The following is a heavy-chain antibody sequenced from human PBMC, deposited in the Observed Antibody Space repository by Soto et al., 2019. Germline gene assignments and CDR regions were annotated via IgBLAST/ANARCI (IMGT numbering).Heavy chain of an antibody. CDR2: ISYDGSNK. CDR3: ARRPDYFDD. J-gene: IGHJ4*02. CDR1: GFTFSSYA. Sequence: GSLRLSCAASGFTFSSYAMHWVRQAPGKGLEWVAVISYDGSNKYYADSVKGRFTISRDNSKNTLYLQMNSLRAEDTAVYYCARRPDYFDDWGQGTLVTVSS. V-gene: IGHV3-30-3*01.